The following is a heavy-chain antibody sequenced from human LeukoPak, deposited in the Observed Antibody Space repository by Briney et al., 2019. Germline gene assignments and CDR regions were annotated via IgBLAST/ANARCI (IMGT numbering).Heavy chain of an antibody. Sequence: PGGSLRLSCAASGFTFTKYWMTWVRQAPGKGLEWVGNIKQDGSDKNYMDSVKGRFTISRDNTKNSVYLQMSSLRAEDTAVYYCAKDEDSGSGWYFDYWGQGTLVTVSS. CDR1: GFTFTKYW. CDR3: AKDEDSGSGWYFDY. J-gene: IGHJ4*02. D-gene: IGHD6-19*01. CDR2: IKQDGSDK. V-gene: IGHV3-7*01.